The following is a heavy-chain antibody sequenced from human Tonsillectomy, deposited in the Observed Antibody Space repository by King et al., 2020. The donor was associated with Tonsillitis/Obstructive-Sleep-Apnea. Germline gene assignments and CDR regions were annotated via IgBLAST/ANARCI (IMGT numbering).Heavy chain of an antibody. CDR3: ARDSLRDRTPGSDS. CDR1: GFIFSHYW. V-gene: IGHV3-74*01. J-gene: IGHJ4*02. D-gene: IGHD5-24*01. CDR2: INTDGSSI. Sequence: VQLVESGGGLVQPGGSLRLSCAASGFIFSHYWMHWVRQVPGKGLVWVSRINTDGSSISYADSVKGRFTISRDNAKKTLFLQMNSLRAEDTAVYYCARDSLRDRTPGSDSWGQGTLVTVSS.